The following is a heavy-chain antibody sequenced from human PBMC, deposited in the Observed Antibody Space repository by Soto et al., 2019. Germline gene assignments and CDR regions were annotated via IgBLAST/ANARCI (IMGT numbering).Heavy chain of an antibody. CDR2: IYWDEDK. CDR3: AHRPRGYAYYFDY. J-gene: IGHJ4*02. D-gene: IGHD5-12*01. V-gene: IGHV2-5*02. CDR1: GFSLRTRGVA. Sequence: QITLKESGPTLVKPTQTLTLTCTFSGFSLRTRGVAVGWFRQPPGKALEWLALIYWDEDKWYSPSLKSRLTTAADTPKNQVVLTMTNVDPVDTATFYCAHRPRGYAYYFDYWGQGILVTVSS.